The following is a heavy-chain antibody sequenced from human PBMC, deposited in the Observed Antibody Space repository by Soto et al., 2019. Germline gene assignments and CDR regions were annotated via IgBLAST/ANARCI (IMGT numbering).Heavy chain of an antibody. D-gene: IGHD7-27*01. CDR3: ARGSFWGV. V-gene: IGHV3-30-3*01. J-gene: IGHJ6*02. CDR2: ISYDGSNK. Sequence: QVQLVESGGGVVQPGRSLRLSCAASGFTFSSYAMHWVRQAPGKGLEWVAVISYDGSNKYYAGSVKGRFTISRDNSKNTLYLQMNSLRAEDTAVYYCARGSFWGVWGQGTTVTVSS. CDR1: GFTFSSYA.